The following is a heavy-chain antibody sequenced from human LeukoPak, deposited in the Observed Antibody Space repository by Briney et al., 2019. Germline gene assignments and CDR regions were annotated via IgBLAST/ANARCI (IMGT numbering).Heavy chain of an antibody. CDR3: ARAEGRLGYYYMDV. D-gene: IGHD2-15*01. Sequence: SQTLSLTCTVSGDSISTGSYYWSWIRQPPGKGLEWIGYIYYSGSTNYNPSLKSRVTISVDTSKNQFSLKLSSVTAADTAVYYCARAEGRLGYYYMDVWGKGTTVTVSS. V-gene: IGHV4-61*01. CDR1: GDSISTGSYY. CDR2: IYYSGST. J-gene: IGHJ6*03.